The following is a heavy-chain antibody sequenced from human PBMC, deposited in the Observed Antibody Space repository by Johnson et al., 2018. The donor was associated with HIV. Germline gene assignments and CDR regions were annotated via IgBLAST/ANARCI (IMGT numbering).Heavy chain of an antibody. CDR2: ISWNSGSI. CDR1: GFTFDDYA. J-gene: IGHJ3*02. CDR3: AKVRIPVAGFDAFDI. V-gene: IGHV3-9*01. Sequence: VQLVESGGGVVRPGESLRLSCAASGFTFDDYAMHWVRQAPGKGLEWVSGISWNSGSIAYADSVKGRFTISRDNAKNSLYLQMNSLRAEDTALYYCAKVRIPVAGFDAFDIWGQGTMVTVSS. D-gene: IGHD6-19*01.